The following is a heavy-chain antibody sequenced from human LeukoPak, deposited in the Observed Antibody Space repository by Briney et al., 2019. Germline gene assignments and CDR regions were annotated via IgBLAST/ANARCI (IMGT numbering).Heavy chain of an antibody. J-gene: IGHJ6*02. CDR3: ARLRHSNTDHYYYYGMDV. V-gene: IGHV3-73*01. D-gene: IGHD2/OR15-2a*01. CDR2: IRSTTDT. Sequence: GGSLRLSCAASGFTFSSYGMHWVRQASGKGLEWVGRIRSTTDTAYAATVKGRFTISRDDSKNTAYLQMNSLKTEDTAVYYCARLRHSNTDHYYYYGMDVWGQGTTVTVSS. CDR1: GFTFSSYG.